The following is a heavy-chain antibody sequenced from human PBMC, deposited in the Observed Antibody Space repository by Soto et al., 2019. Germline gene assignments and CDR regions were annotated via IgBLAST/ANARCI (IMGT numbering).Heavy chain of an antibody. CDR1: GGTFSSYA. Sequence: SVKVSCKASGGTFSSYAISWVRQAPGQGLEWMGGIIPIFGTANYAQKFQGRVTITADESTSTAYMELSSLRSEDTAVYYCAREGPKYSRSSVGDVWGQGTTVTVSS. CDR3: AREGPKYSRSSVGDV. CDR2: IIPIFGTA. D-gene: IGHD6-6*01. V-gene: IGHV1-69*13. J-gene: IGHJ6*02.